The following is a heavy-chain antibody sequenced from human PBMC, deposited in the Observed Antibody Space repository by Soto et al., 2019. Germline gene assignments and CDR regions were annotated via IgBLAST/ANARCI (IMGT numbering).Heavy chain of an antibody. J-gene: IGHJ3*02. Sequence: SETLSLTCTVSGGSISSGGYYWSWIRQHPGKGLEWIGYIYYSGSTYYNPSLKSRVTISVDTSKNQFSLKLSSVTAADTAVYYCASGLRMATPRGDDAFDIWGQGTMVTVSS. CDR2: IYYSGST. CDR1: GGSISSGGYY. V-gene: IGHV4-31*03. D-gene: IGHD5-12*01. CDR3: ASGLRMATPRGDDAFDI.